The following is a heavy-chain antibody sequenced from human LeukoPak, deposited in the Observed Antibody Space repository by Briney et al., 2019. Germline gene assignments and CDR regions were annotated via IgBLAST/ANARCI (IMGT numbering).Heavy chain of an antibody. D-gene: IGHD3-16*02. CDR1: GSTFSSYG. V-gene: IGHV3-30*18. Sequence: PGGSLRLSCAASGSTFSSYGMHWVRQAPGKGLEWVAVISYDGSNKYYADSVKGRFTISRDNSKNTLYLQMNSLRAEDTAVYYCAKLGVLGYDYVWGSYPDSVPVAFDIWGQGTMVTVSS. CDR3: AKLGVLGYDYVWGSYPDSVPVAFDI. CDR2: ISYDGSNK. J-gene: IGHJ3*02.